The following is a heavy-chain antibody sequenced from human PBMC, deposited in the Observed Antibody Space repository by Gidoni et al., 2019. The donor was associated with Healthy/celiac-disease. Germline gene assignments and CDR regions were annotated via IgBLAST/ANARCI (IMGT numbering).Heavy chain of an antibody. Sequence: EVQRVESGGGLVKPGGSLRLSWEASGFSFSSHSMNWVRQAPGKGLEWVSSISSTSSYIYYADSVRGRFTISRDNAKNSLYLQMGGLRAEDTAVYYCARDRGTSGWPDAFDIWGQGTMVTVSS. CDR1: GFSFSSHS. CDR2: ISSTSSYI. CDR3: ARDRGTSGWPDAFDI. J-gene: IGHJ3*02. D-gene: IGHD6-19*01. V-gene: IGHV3-21*01.